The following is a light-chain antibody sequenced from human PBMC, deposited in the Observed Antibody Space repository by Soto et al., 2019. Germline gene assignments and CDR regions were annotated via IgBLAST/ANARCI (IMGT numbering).Light chain of an antibody. CDR1: SSDVGGYNY. CDR2: EVS. Sequence: QSALTQPPSASGSPGQSVTISCTGTSSDVGGYNYVSWYQQHPGKAPKLMISEVSKRPSGVPDRFSDSKSGNTASLTVSGLQAEDEADYYCSSYTSSSTLVVFGGGTKLTVL. J-gene: IGLJ2*01. CDR3: SSYTSSSTLVV. V-gene: IGLV2-8*01.